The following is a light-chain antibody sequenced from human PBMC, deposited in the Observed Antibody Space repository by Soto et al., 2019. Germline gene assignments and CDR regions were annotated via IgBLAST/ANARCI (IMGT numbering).Light chain of an antibody. V-gene: IGKV3-15*01. CDR2: DIS. Sequence: EVVMTQSPATLSVSPGERATLSCRASSAVSKNLAWYQQRPGQAPRLLIYDISNRAAGVPARFSGSGSETEFTLTIRSLQSEDFATYYCQQLNSYPRTFGGGTKVDIK. CDR1: SAVSKN. J-gene: IGKJ4*01. CDR3: QQLNSYPRT.